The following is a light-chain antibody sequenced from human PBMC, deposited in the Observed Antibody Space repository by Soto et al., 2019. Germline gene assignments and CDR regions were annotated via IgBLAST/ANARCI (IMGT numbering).Light chain of an antibody. CDR1: QGISSY. J-gene: IGKJ3*01. CDR2: AAS. CDR3: QQLHSYPFT. Sequence: IQLTQSPSSLSASVGDRVTITCRTSQGISSYLAWYQQKPGKAPKLLIYAASTLQSGVPSRFSGSGSGTDFTLTISSLQPEDFATYCCQQLHSYPFTSGPGTKVDIK. V-gene: IGKV1-9*01.